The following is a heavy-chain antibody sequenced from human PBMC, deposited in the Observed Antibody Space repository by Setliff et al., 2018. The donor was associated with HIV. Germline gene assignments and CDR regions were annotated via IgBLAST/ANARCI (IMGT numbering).Heavy chain of an antibody. CDR2: IYTSGST. Sequence: SETLSLTCTVSGGSISSASYYWSWIRQPAGKGLEWIGRIYTSGSTTYNPSLKSRVTMSLDTSKNHFSLKLSSVIAADTAVYYCARDRYSYGRSYFDYWGQGTLVTVSS. J-gene: IGHJ4*02. CDR1: GGSISSASYY. CDR3: ARDRYSYGRSYFDY. D-gene: IGHD5-18*01. V-gene: IGHV4-61*02.